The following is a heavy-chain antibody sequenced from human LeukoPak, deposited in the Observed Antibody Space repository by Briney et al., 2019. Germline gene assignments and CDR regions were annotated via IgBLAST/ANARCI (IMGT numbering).Heavy chain of an antibody. Sequence: SQTLSLTCTVSGGSISSGDYYWSWIRQPPGKGLEWIGYIYYSGSTYYNPSLKSRVTISVDTSKNQFSLKLSSVTAADTAVYYCARGHSSGWYPNNWFDPWGQGTLVTVSS. CDR1: GGSISSGDYY. CDR3: ARGHSSGWYPNNWFDP. V-gene: IGHV4-30-4*08. D-gene: IGHD6-19*01. CDR2: IYYSGST. J-gene: IGHJ5*02.